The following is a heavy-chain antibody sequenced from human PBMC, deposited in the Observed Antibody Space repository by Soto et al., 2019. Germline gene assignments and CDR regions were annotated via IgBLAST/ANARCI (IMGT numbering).Heavy chain of an antibody. Sequence: SLRLSCTTSGFTFGDYALSGVRQAPGKGLEWVGFIRRNAYGGTTDYAASVKGRFTISRDDSKSIAYLQMNSLRTEDTALYYCNRASSLDFDLWGQGTLVTVSS. J-gene: IGHJ4*02. CDR2: IRRNAYGGTT. D-gene: IGHD3-16*01. CDR1: GFTFGDYA. V-gene: IGHV3-49*04. CDR3: NRASSLDFDL.